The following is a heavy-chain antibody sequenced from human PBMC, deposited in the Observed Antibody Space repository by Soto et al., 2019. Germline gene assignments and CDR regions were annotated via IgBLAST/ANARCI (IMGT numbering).Heavy chain of an antibody. CDR3: ARSVGGSNVNFDY. V-gene: IGHV1-8*01. CDR2: MNPDSGNT. J-gene: IGHJ4*02. CDR1: GYTFTSYD. Sequence: QVQLVQSGAEVRTPGASVKVSCRASGYTFTSYDINWVRQATGQGPEGMGWMNPDSGNTGYVQKFQGRVTMTRNTAISTAYMELSSLRSEDTAVYYCARSVGGSNVNFDYWGQGTLVTVSS. D-gene: IGHD3-10*01.